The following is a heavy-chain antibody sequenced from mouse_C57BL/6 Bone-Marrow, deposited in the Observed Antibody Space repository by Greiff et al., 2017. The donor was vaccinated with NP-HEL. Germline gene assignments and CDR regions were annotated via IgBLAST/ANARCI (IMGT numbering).Heavy chain of an antibody. Sequence: QVQLKESGAELARPGASVKLSCKASGYTFTSYGLSWVKQRTGQGLEWIGEIYPRSGNTYYNEKFKGKATLTADKSSSTAYMELRSLTSEDSAVYFCARDYGSSYTYYAMDYWGQGTSVTVSS. J-gene: IGHJ4*01. D-gene: IGHD1-1*01. CDR1: GYTFTSYG. CDR3: ARDYGSSYTYYAMDY. V-gene: IGHV1-81*01. CDR2: IYPRSGNT.